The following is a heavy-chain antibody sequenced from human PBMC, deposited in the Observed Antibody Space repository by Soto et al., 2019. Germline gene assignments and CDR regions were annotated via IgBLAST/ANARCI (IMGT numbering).Heavy chain of an antibody. V-gene: IGHV4-34*01. D-gene: IGHD5-12*01. CDR1: GGSFSGYY. CDR2: INHSGST. Sequence: SETLSLTCAVYGGSFSGYYWSWIRQPPGEGLEWVGEINHSGSTNYNPSLKSRVTISVDTSKNQFSLKLSSVTAADTAVYYCASSGYDWTFDYWGQGTLVTVSS. CDR3: ASSGYDWTFDY. J-gene: IGHJ4*02.